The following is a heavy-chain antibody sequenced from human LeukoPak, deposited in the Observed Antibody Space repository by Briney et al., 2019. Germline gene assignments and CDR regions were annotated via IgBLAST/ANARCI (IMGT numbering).Heavy chain of an antibody. D-gene: IGHD3-22*01. CDR1: GFTFSTYN. CDR2: INADSSTI. CDR3: VRDNSRGQSLGVIY. Sequence: GGSLRLSCAASGFTFSTYNMNWVRQAPGKGLEWISYINADSSTIQYADSVRGRFTTSRDNAKNSLYLQMNSLRAEDTAVYYCVRDNSRGQSLGVIYWGQGSPVTVSS. J-gene: IGHJ4*02. V-gene: IGHV3-48*01.